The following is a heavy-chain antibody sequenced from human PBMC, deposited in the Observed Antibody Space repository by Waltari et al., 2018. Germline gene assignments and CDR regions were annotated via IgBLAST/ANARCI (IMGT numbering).Heavy chain of an antibody. D-gene: IGHD5-12*01. V-gene: IGHV3-23*01. CDR1: GFPFSSYA. CDR2: ISNDCATI. CDR3: ARWIYYFDY. J-gene: IGHJ4*02. Sequence: VQVLESGGGLLQPGGSLILSWPASGFPFSSYALNWVRQAPGKGREWVSAISNDCATIYYADSVKGRFTIYRDNSKNTLFLQMNSLRAEDTAVYYCARWIYYFDYWGQGALVTVSS.